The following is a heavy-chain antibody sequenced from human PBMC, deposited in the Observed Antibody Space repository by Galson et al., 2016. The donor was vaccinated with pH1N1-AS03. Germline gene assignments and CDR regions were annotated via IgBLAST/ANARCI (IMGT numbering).Heavy chain of an antibody. CDR1: GYTFTSYY. CDR2: INPSDGNT. J-gene: IGHJ6*02. CDR3: ARVSAGLTGYYNAMDV. Sequence: SCKASGYTFTSYYIHWVRQAPGQGREWMGIINPSDGNTNYAQRFQGRVTMTRDTSTSTVYMELSSLRSDDTAVYYCARVSAGLTGYYNAMDVWGQGTTVTVSS. D-gene: IGHD4/OR15-4a*01. V-gene: IGHV1-46*01.